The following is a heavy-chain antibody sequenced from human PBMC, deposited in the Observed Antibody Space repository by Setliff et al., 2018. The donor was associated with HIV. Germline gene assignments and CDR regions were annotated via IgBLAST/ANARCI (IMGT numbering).Heavy chain of an antibody. CDR1: GYSFSNYA. CDR3: ARAGYRLHYFDS. J-gene: IGHJ4*02. CDR2: INGGNAIT. Sequence: GASVKVSCKASGYSFSNYAIHWVRQAPGQGLEWMGWINGGNAITKFSQKFQGRVTFTRDTSASTAYMELSSPRSEDTAVYYCARAGYRLHYFDSWGQGTLVTVSS. V-gene: IGHV1-3*01. D-gene: IGHD4-4*01.